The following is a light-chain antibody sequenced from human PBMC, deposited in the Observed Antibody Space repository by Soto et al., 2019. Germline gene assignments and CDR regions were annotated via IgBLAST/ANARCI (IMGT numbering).Light chain of an antibody. CDR3: VQRSTWPWT. CDR1: QSVSNY. V-gene: IGKV3-11*01. CDR2: DTF. J-gene: IGKJ1*01. Sequence: IVLTQSPATLSLSPGARATLSCRAGQSVSNYLAWYQQKPGRAPRLLIYDTFNRATGIPARFSGSGSGTDFTLTISSLEPEDLAVYFCVQRSTWPWTSGQGTKVEIK.